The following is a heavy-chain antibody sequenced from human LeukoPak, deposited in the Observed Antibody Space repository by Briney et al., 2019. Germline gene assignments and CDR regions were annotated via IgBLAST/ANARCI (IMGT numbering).Heavy chain of an antibody. V-gene: IGHV3-48*02. CDR2: ITASGTAM. CDR3: ASSGSYRFDY. Sequence: GGSLRLSCAASGFTFSSYSMNWVRQAPGKGLKWVSHITASGTAMFYADSVKGRFTISRDNAKNSLYLQMNSLRDEDTAVYYCASSGSYRFDYWGQGTLVTVSS. D-gene: IGHD1-26*01. CDR1: GFTFSSYS. J-gene: IGHJ4*02.